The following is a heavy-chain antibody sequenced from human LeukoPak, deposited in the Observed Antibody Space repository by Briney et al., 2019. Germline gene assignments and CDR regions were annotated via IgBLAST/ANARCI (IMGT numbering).Heavy chain of an antibody. V-gene: IGHV3-30*02. J-gene: IGHJ3*02. CDR1: GFTFSSYG. CDR3: ARPGGYSWIDAFEI. Sequence: PGGSLRLSCAASGFTFSSYGMHWVHQAPGKGLEWVAFIRYDGSNKYYADSVKGRFTISRDNSKNTLYLQMNSLRAEDTAVYYCARPGGYSWIDAFEIWGQGTMVTVSS. D-gene: IGHD5-18*01. CDR2: IRYDGSNK.